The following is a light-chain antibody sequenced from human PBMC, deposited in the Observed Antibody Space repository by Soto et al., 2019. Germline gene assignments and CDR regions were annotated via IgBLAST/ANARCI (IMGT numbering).Light chain of an antibody. J-gene: IGKJ1*01. CDR1: QSVRSN. CDR3: QQYNNWWT. CDR2: GAS. V-gene: IGKV3-15*01. Sequence: EIVITQSPATLSVSPGERATLSCRASQSVRSNLAWYQQKPGQAPRLLIHGASTRATGIPARFSGSGSGTEFTLTISSLQSEDFAVYYCQQYNNWWTFGQGTKVDIK.